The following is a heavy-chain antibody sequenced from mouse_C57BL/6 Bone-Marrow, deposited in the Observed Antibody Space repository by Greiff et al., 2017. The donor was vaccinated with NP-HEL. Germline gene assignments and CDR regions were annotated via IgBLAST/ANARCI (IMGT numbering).Heavy chain of an antibody. CDR2: ISYSGRT. Sequence: EVQLQESGPGLAKPSHSLSLTCSVTGYSITSDYWNWLRKFPGNKLEYMGYISYSGRTYYNPSLNSRISITRDTSKNQYYLQLNSVTTEDAATYYSARWYGSHFDYWGQGTTLTVSS. V-gene: IGHV3-8*01. CDR1: GYSITSDY. J-gene: IGHJ2*01. CDR3: ARWYGSHFDY. D-gene: IGHD1-1*01.